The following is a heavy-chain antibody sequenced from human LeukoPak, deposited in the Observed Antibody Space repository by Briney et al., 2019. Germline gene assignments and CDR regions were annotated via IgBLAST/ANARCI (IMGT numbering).Heavy chain of an antibody. Sequence: SETLSLTCTVSGASISSYYWSWIRQPPGKGLDWIGYIYYSGTTNYNPSLKSRVTISVDTSKTQFSLKLNSVTAADTAVYYCARRSGYYYDSSGFLDYWGQGTLVTVS. CDR3: ARRSGYYYDSSGFLDY. D-gene: IGHD3-22*01. CDR2: IYYSGTT. CDR1: GASISSYY. J-gene: IGHJ4*02. V-gene: IGHV4-59*08.